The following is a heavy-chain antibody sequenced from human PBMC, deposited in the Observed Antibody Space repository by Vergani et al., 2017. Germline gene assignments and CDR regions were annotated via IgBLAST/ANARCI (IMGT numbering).Heavy chain of an antibody. CDR2: IYYSGST. CDR1: GGSISSYY. D-gene: IGHD5-24*01. V-gene: IGHV4-59*01. Sequence: QVQLQESGPGLVKPSETLSLTCTVSGGSISSYYWSWIRQPPGKGLEWIGYIYYSGSTNYNPSLKSRVTISVYTSKNQFSLKLSSVTAADTAVYYCAATFRWLQVNDAFDIWGQGTMVTVSS. J-gene: IGHJ3*02. CDR3: AATFRWLQVNDAFDI.